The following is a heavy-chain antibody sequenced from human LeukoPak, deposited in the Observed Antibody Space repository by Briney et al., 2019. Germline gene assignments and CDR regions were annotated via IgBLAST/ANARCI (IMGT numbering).Heavy chain of an antibody. Sequence: SVKVSCKASGYTFTGYYMHWVRQAPGQGLEWMGWINPNSGGTNYAQKFQGRVTMTRDTSIRTAYMELTSLTSDDTAVYYCASPGSSYDILTGPGYCDYWGQGTLVTVSS. CDR3: ASPGSSYDILTGPGYCDY. CDR1: GYTFTGYY. CDR2: INPNSGGT. V-gene: IGHV1-2*02. D-gene: IGHD3-9*01. J-gene: IGHJ4*02.